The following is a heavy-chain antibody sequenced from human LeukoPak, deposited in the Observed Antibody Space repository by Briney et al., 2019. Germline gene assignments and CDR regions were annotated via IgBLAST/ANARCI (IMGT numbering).Heavy chain of an antibody. CDR3: ARHVIWNDVGVFDY. D-gene: IGHD1-1*01. CDR2: IYYSGST. J-gene: IGHJ4*02. V-gene: IGHV4-39*01. Sequence: SETLSLTCTVSGGSISSSSYYWGWIRQPPGKGLEWIGSIYYSGSTYYNPSLKSRVTISVDTSKNQFSLKLSSVTAADTAVYYCARHVIWNDVGVFDYWGQGTLVTVSS. CDR1: GGSISSSSYY.